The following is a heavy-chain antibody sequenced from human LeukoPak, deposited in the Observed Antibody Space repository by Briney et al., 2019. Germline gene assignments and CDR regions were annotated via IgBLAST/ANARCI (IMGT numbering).Heavy chain of an antibody. CDR1: GFTVISDY. J-gene: IGHJ4*02. CDR3: ARDLTSYDYVWDY. D-gene: IGHD3-16*01. Sequence: GGSLRLSRAASGFTVISDYMSSVRQAPGRGVEWVSLIYSDGSTYYADSVKGRFTISRDTSKNTLYLQRNNLRAEDTAVYYCARDLTSYDYVWDYWGKGTLVTVSS. V-gene: IGHV3-66*01. CDR2: IYSDGST.